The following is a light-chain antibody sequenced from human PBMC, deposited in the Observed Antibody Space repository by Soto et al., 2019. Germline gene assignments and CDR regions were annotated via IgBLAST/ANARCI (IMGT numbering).Light chain of an antibody. J-gene: IGKJ4*01. CDR1: QSVLHSSNNNNY. V-gene: IGKV4-1*01. Sequence: DIVMTQSPDSLAVSLGERATINCKSSQSVLHSSNNNNYLAWYQQKPVQPPRLIIYCASTRNSGVPDRFSGSGSVTDFTLTISSLPAEDVAVYFCQQYRSAPLTFGGGTKVEIK. CDR3: QQYRSAPLT. CDR2: CAS.